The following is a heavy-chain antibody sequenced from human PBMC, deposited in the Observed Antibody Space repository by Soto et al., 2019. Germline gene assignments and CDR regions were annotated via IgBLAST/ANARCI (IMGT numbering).Heavy chain of an antibody. CDR2: ISYDGSNK. CDR3: ARDWGPGGDCSACHYGMDV. D-gene: IGHD2-21*02. J-gene: IGHJ6*01. V-gene: IGHV3-30-3*01. Sequence: QVQLVESGGGVVQPGRSLRLSCAASGFTFSSYAMHWVRQAPGKGLEWVAVISYDGSNKYYADSVKGRFTISRDNSKNTLYLQMNSLRAEDTAVYYCARDWGPGGDCSACHYGMDVW. CDR1: GFTFSSYA.